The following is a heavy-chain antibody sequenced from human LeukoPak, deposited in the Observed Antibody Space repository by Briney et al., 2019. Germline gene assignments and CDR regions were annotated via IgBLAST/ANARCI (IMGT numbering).Heavy chain of an antibody. CDR3: ARGSGVTTVTNFDY. D-gene: IGHD4-17*01. Sequence: ASVKVSCKASGGTFSSYAISWVRQAPGQGLEWMGGIIPIFGTANYAQKFQGRVTITADKSTSTAYMELSSLGSEDTAVYYCARGSGVTTVTNFDYWGQGILVTVSS. V-gene: IGHV1-69*06. CDR1: GGTFSSYA. CDR2: IIPIFGTA. J-gene: IGHJ4*02.